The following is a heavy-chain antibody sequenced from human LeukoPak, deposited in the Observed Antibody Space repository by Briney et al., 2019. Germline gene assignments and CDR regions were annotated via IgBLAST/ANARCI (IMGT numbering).Heavy chain of an antibody. CDR3: ARGLRPEKLGHYYDRSGYCPHFDY. CDR2: INHSGST. D-gene: IGHD3-22*01. Sequence: SETLSLTCAVYGGSFSGYYWSWIRQPPGKGLEWIGEINHSGSTNYNPSLKSRVTISVDTSKNQFSLKLSSVTAADTAVYYCARGLRPEKLGHYYDRSGYCPHFDYWGQGTLVTVSS. V-gene: IGHV4-34*01. CDR1: GGSFSGYY. J-gene: IGHJ4*02.